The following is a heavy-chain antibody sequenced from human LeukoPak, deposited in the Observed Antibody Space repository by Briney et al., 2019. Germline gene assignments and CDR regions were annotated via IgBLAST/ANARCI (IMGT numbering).Heavy chain of an antibody. V-gene: IGHV3-21*01. CDR3: ARGDYYGSGTPGY. CDR1: GFTFSSYS. Sequence: PGGSLGLSCAASGFTFSSYSMNWVRQAPGKGLEWVSSISSSSSYIYYADSVKGRFTISRDNAKNSLYLQINSLRAGDTAVYYCARGDYYGSGTPGYWGQGTLVTVSS. J-gene: IGHJ4*02. CDR2: ISSSSSYI. D-gene: IGHD3-10*01.